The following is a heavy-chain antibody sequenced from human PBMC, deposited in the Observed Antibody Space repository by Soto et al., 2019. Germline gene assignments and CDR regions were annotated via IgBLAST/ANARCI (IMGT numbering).Heavy chain of an antibody. D-gene: IGHD2-2*01. Sequence: QVQLVQSGAEVKKPGASVKVSCKASGYTFTSYDINWVRQATGQGLEWMGWMNPNSGNTGYAQKFQGRVTITRNTSISKADMEVSSLRSDNTAVYYCARGMVLVPAAMDYWGQGTLVTVSS. J-gene: IGHJ4*02. CDR2: MNPNSGNT. CDR1: GYTFTSYD. V-gene: IGHV1-8*01. CDR3: ARGMVLVPAAMDY.